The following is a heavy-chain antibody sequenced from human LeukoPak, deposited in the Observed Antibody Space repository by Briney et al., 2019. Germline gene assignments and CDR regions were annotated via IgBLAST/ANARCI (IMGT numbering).Heavy chain of an antibody. J-gene: IGHJ4*02. Sequence: SVTVSFQASVGTFISYAISWVRQAPGQGLEWMGGIIPIFGTANYAQKLQGRVTMNADESTSTAYMELSSLRSEDTAVYYCAARYYYGSGSYYNEPSFDYWGQGTLVTVSS. V-gene: IGHV1-69*13. CDR2: IIPIFGTA. CDR3: AARYYYGSGSYYNEPSFDY. CDR1: VGTFISYA. D-gene: IGHD3-10*01.